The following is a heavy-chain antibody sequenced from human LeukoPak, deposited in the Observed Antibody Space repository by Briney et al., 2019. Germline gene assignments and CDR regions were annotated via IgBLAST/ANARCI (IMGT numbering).Heavy chain of an antibody. CDR2: INEDGSET. CDR3: AKRGIVIRAVIIVGFHKEAYYFDY. D-gene: IGHD3-10*01. J-gene: IGHJ4*02. V-gene: IGHV3-7*03. Sequence: GGSLRLSCAASGFIFGRYSLTWVRQAPGKGLEWVANINEDGSETYYVDSVKGRFTLSRDNAQSSLYLQMNSLRAEDTAVYFCAKRGIVIRAVIIVGFHKEAYYFDYWGQGALVTVSS. CDR1: GFIFGRYS.